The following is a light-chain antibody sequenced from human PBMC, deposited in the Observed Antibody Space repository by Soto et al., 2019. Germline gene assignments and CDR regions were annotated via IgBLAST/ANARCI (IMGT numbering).Light chain of an antibody. CDR1: QTVTSNY. CDR2: GAS. Sequence: EIVLTQSPGTLSLSPGERATLSCGASQTVTSNYLAWYQQKPDQAPRLLIFGASIRVTGIPDRFIGSGSGTDFTLTISRLEPEDFAVYYCQHYVTSLTTFGQGTKVDI. V-gene: IGKV3-20*01. CDR3: QHYVTSLTT. J-gene: IGKJ1*01.